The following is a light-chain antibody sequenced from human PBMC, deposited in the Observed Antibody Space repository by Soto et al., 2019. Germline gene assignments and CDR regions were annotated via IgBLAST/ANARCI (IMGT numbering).Light chain of an antibody. Sequence: EIVLTQSPGTLSLSPGERATLSCRASQSIASRYLAWYQHTPGRAPRLLIYDASSRATGIPDRFSGSGSGTDFPLTISRLEPEDFAVFYCQHYGSSPPAITFGQGTRLEIK. CDR3: QHYGSSPPAIT. V-gene: IGKV3-20*01. J-gene: IGKJ5*01. CDR1: QSIASRY. CDR2: DAS.